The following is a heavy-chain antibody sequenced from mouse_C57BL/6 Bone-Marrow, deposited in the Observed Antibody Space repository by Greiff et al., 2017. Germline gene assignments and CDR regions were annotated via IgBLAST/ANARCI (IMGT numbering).Heavy chain of an antibody. CDR2: IRLKSDNYAT. Sequence: EVQLVESGGGLVQPGGSMKLSCVASGFTFSNYWMNWVRQSPEKGLEWVAQIRLKSDNYATHYAESVKGRFTISRDDCKSSVYLQMNNLRAEDTGIYYCTGDDYWGQGTTLTVSS. CDR3: TGDDY. J-gene: IGHJ2*01. CDR1: GFTFSNYW. V-gene: IGHV6-3*01.